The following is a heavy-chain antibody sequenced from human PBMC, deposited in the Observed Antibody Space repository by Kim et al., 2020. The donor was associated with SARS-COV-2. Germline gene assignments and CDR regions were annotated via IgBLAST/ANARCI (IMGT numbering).Heavy chain of an antibody. Sequence: AQKFQGRVTITADESTSTAYMELSSLRSEDTAVYYCARGGGSGSLGWFDPWGQGTLVTVSS. D-gene: IGHD3-10*01. V-gene: IGHV1-69*01. J-gene: IGHJ5*02. CDR3: ARGGGSGSLGWFDP.